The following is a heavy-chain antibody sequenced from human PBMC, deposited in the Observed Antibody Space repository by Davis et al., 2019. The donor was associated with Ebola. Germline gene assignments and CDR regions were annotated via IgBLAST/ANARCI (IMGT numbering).Heavy chain of an antibody. Sequence: ASVKVSCKASGYTFTGYYIHWVRQAPGPGLEWMGWINPNSGGTAYARKFQGRVTMTRDTFTSTAYLELSRLTSDDTAVFYCARVRRGSGYSYAFQIWGQGTMVTVSS. V-gene: IGHV1-2*02. CDR1: GYTFTGYY. D-gene: IGHD3-3*01. CDR3: ARVRRGSGYSYAFQI. CDR2: INPNSGGT. J-gene: IGHJ3*02.